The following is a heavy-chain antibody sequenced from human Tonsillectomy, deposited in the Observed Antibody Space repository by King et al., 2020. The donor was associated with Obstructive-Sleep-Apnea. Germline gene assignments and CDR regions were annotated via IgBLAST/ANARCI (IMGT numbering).Heavy chain of an antibody. Sequence: QLQESGPGLVKPSETLSLTCTVSGGSISSSSYYWGWIRQPPGKGLEWIGSIYYSGSTYYNPSLKSRVTISVDTSKNQFSLKLSSVTAADTAVYYCARVPNYDFWSGYYTGFDYWGQGTLVTVSS. CDR3: ARVPNYDFWSGYYTGFDY. V-gene: IGHV4-39*07. CDR1: GGSISSSSYY. CDR2: IYYSGST. D-gene: IGHD3-3*01. J-gene: IGHJ4*02.